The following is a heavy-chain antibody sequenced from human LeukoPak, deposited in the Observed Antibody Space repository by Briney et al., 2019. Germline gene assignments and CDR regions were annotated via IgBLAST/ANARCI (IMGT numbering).Heavy chain of an antibody. D-gene: IGHD1-26*01. CDR3: ARPRGRSYQDYDY. V-gene: IGHV4-34*01. Sequence: SETLSLTCAVYGGSFSGYYWSWIRQPPGKGLEWIGSIYYSGSTYYNPSLKSRVTISVDTSKNQFSLKLSSVTAADTAVYYCARPRGRSYQDYDYWGQGTLVTVSS. CDR1: GGSFSGYY. J-gene: IGHJ4*02. CDR2: IYYSGST.